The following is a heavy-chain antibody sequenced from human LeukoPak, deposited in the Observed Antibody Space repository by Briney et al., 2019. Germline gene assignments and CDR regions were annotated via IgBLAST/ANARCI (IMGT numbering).Heavy chain of an antibody. D-gene: IGHD2-15*01. CDR3: ARVAGGFYCSGGSCYSIDYGMGV. J-gene: IGHJ6*02. CDR2: INPNSGGT. CDR1: GYTFTGYY. V-gene: IGHV1-2*02. Sequence: GASVKVSCKASGYTFTGYYMHWVRQAPGQGLEWMGWINPNSGGTNYAQKFQGRVTMTRDTSISTAYMELSRLRSDDTAVYYCARVAGGFYCSGGSCYSIDYGMGVRGQGTTVTVSS.